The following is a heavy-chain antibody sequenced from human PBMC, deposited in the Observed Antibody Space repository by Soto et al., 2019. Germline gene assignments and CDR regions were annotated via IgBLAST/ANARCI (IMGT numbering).Heavy chain of an antibody. Sequence: QVQLEQSGAEVKKPGYSVKVSCKASGGTLSDHGVAWLRQAPGQGLEWMGGTIPVFNTAKYAQKFQGRVTVTADKFTNIAYMELSSLRSDATAFYFCERGVYCSGNDYTGPSAFDIWGQGTMVNVS. V-gene: IGHV1-69*06. CDR3: ERGVYCSGNDYTGPSAFDI. J-gene: IGHJ3*02. CDR2: TIPVFNTA. CDR1: GGTLSDHG. D-gene: IGHD3-10*01.